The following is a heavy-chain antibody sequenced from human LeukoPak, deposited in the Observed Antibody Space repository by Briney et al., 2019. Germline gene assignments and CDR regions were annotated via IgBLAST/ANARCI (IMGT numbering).Heavy chain of an antibody. V-gene: IGHV3-9*01. J-gene: IGHJ3*02. CDR1: GIIFDDYA. CDR3: VKGTTFDAFDM. Sequence: GGSLRLSCAASGIIFDDYAMHWVRQAPGKGLEWVSGISWNSGSIGYADSVKGRFTISRDNAKNSLYLQMNSLRAEDTALYYCVKGTTFDAFDMWGQGTMVTVSS. CDR2: ISWNSGSI. D-gene: IGHD4-11*01.